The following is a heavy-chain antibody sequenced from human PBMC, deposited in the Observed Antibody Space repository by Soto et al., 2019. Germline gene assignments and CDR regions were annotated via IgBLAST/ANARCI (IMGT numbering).Heavy chain of an antibody. CDR1: GSLFTSDD. CDR3: ARKYEQYYDFWRGAYYSDMDV. V-gene: IGHV1-8*01. CDR2: MNPNSGNT. J-gene: IGHJ6*03. D-gene: IGHD3-3*01. Sequence: ASVKVSYKTSGSLFTSDDIDWVRHTNGQGLEWMGWMNPNSGNTGYAQKLQGRVTMTRNTSISTAYMELSSLRSEDTAVYYCARKYEQYYDFWRGAYYSDMDVWVNGTTVIVSS.